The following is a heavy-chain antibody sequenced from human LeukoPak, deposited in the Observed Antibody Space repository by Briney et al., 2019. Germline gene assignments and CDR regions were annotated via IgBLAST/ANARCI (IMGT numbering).Heavy chain of an antibody. V-gene: IGHV4-34*01. D-gene: IGHD3-10*01. CDR2: INHSGST. Sequence: SETLSLTCAVYGGSFSGYYWSWIRQPPGKGLEWIGEINHSGSTYYNPSLKSRVTISVDTSKNQFSLKLSSVTAADTAVYYCARILYGSGSYPNYWGQGTLVTVSS. CDR1: GGSFSGYY. J-gene: IGHJ4*02. CDR3: ARILYGSGSYPNY.